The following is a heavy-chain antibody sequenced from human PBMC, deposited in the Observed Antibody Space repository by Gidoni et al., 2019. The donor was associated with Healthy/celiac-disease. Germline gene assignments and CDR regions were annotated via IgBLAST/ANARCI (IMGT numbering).Heavy chain of an antibody. CDR2: IYHSGST. CDR1: GGSIRSSNW. Sequence: QVQLQESGPGLVKPSGTLSLTFAVSGGSIRSSNWWSWVRQPPGKGLEWIGEIYHSGSTNYNPSLKSRVTISVDKSKNQFSLKLSSVTAADTAVYYCARDTLMAGKLPYYFDYWGQGTLVTVSS. CDR3: ARDTLMAGKLPYYFDY. D-gene: IGHD6-19*01. J-gene: IGHJ4*02. V-gene: IGHV4-4*02.